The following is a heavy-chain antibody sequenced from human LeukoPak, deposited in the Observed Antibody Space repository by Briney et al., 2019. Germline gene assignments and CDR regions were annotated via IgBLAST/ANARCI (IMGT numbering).Heavy chain of an antibody. D-gene: IGHD3-3*01. V-gene: IGHV4-39*01. J-gene: IGHJ4*02. CDR1: GGSISSSSYY. CDR3: ARPHYDFWSGYADFDY. Sequence: SETLSLTCTVSGGSISSSSYYWGWIRQPQGKGLEWIGSIYYSGSTYYNPSLKSRVTISVDTSKNQFSLKLSSVTAADTAVYYCARPHYDFWSGYADFDYWGQGTLVTVSS. CDR2: IYYSGST.